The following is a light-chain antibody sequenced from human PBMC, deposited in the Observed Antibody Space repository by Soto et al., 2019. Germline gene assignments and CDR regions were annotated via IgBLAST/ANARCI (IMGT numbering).Light chain of an antibody. V-gene: IGKV3-11*01. CDR3: KWRTDWPSWT. J-gene: IGKJ1*01. CDR2: DAS. CDR1: QSVSSY. Sequence: EIVLTQSPATLSLSPGERATLSCRASQSVSSYLAWYQQKPGQAPRLLIYDASNRAAGIPARFSGSGSGTAFAFLISSIGTDDFAVYCCKWRTDWPSWTFGQGTNVEIK.